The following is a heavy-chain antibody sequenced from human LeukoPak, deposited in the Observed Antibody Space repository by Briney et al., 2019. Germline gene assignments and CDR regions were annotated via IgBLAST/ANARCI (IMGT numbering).Heavy chain of an antibody. CDR1: GFGFGQYE. CDR2: ISVRAGTI. D-gene: IGHD3-22*01. Sequence: GRSLRLSCAASGFGFGQYEMNWVRQAPGKGLEWIAYISVRAGTIYYGDSAEGRFTISRDDAKNSLYLQMNGLRVEDTAIYYCAKDFPHYYEVPHGMDVWGQGTTVTV. V-gene: IGHV3-48*03. CDR3: AKDFPHYYEVPHGMDV. J-gene: IGHJ6*02.